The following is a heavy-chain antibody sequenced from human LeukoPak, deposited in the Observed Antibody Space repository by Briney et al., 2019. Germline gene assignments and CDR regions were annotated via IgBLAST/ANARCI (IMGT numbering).Heavy chain of an antibody. CDR3: ALYYYGSGSSSSDY. CDR1: GYTFTSYD. Sequence: ASVKVSCKASGYTFTSYDINWVRQATGQGFEWMGWMNPNSGNTGYAQKFQGRVTITRNTSISTAYMELSSLRSEDTAVYYCALYYYGSGSSSSDYWGQGTLVTVSS. V-gene: IGHV1-8*03. J-gene: IGHJ4*02. CDR2: MNPNSGNT. D-gene: IGHD3-10*01.